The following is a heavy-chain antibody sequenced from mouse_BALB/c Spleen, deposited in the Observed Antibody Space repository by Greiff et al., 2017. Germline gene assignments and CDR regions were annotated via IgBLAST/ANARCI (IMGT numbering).Heavy chain of an antibody. CDR1: GYTFTDYN. CDR2: INPNYDST. Sequence: VHVKQFGAELVKPGASVKISCKASGYTFTDYNMDWVKQSHGKSLEWIGDINPNYDSTSYNQKFKGKATLTVDKSSSTAYMELRSLTSEDTAVYYCARYSGYDWYFDVWGAGTTVTVSS. CDR3: ARYSGYDWYFDV. J-gene: IGHJ1*01. D-gene: IGHD2-2*01. V-gene: IGHV1-18*01.